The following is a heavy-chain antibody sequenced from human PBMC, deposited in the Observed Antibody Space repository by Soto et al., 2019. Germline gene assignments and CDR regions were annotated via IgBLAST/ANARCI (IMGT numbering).Heavy chain of an antibody. CDR2: INPNSGGT. CDR3: AIVSRRAPIKQQLQWLLDY. Sequence: QVQLVQSGAEVKKPGASVKVSCKASGYTFTGYYMHWVRQAPGQGLEWMGWINPNSGGTNYAQKVQGRVTMTRDTSISTAYMELSRLRSDDTAVYYCAIVSRRAPIKQQLQWLLDYWGQGALVTVSS. J-gene: IGHJ4*02. D-gene: IGHD6-13*01. V-gene: IGHV1-2*02. CDR1: GYTFTGYY.